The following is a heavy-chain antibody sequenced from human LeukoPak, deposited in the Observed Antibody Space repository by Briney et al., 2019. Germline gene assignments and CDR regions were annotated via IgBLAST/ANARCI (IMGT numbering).Heavy chain of an antibody. D-gene: IGHD6-6*01. J-gene: IGHJ4*02. CDR2: IKQDGSEK. CDR1: GFTLGTSW. CDR3: ARQARPPTYFDY. V-gene: IGHV3-7*01. Sequence: GGSLRLSCAASGFTLGTSWMSWVRQTPGKGLEWVANIKQDGSEKYYVDSVKGRFTISRDNAKNSLYLQMNSLGAEDTAVYCCARQARPPTYFDYWGQGTLVTVSS.